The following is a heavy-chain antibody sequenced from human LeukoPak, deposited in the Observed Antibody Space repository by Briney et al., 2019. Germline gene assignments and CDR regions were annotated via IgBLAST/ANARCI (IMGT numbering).Heavy chain of an antibody. V-gene: IGHV1-18*01. CDR1: GYSFTNYS. CDR2: IRAKNGNG. CDR3: ARDLNGGLIGY. Sequence: ASVKVSCKASGYSFTNYSVAWVRQAPGQGPEWMGWIRAKNGNGNYAQQFQGRVTMTIETSTNTAYMELRSLRSDDTAVYYCARDLNGGLIGYWGQGTLVTVSS. D-gene: IGHD2-8*01. J-gene: IGHJ4*02.